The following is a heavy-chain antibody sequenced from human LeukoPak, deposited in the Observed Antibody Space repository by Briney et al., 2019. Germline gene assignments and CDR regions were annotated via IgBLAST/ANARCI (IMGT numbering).Heavy chain of an antibody. J-gene: IGHJ4*02. CDR1: GFTFSSYG. CDR2: ISYDGSNK. Sequence: PGGSLRLSCAASGFTFSSYGMHWVRQAPGKGLEWVAVISYDGSNKYYADSVKGRFTISRDNSKNTLYLQMNSLRAEDTAVYYCAKGRSTYYYGSGSQPFDYWGQGTLVTVSS. D-gene: IGHD3-10*01. V-gene: IGHV3-30*18. CDR3: AKGRSTYYYGSGSQPFDY.